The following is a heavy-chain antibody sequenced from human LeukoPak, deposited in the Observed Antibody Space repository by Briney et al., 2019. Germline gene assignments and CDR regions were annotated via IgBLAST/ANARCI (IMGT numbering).Heavy chain of an antibody. CDR1: GFIFSTTN. D-gene: IGHD3-10*01. CDR3: ARAGGHE. Sequence: GGSLRLSCTASGFIFSTTNMNWVRHAPGKGLEWVSFISGSSGYIFYADSVKGRFTISRDNAKNSLFLQMNSLRAEDTAVYYCARAGGHEWGQGTLVTVSS. V-gene: IGHV3-21*01. J-gene: IGHJ4*02. CDR2: ISGSSGYI.